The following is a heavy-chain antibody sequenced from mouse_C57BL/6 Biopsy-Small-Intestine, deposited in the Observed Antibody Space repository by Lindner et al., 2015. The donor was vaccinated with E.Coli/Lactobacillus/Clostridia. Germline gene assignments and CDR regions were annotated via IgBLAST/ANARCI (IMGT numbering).Heavy chain of an antibody. V-gene: IGHV5-17*01. Sequence: VQLQESGGGLVKPGGSLKLSCAVSGITFSDYGMHWVRQAPEKGLEWVAYISSGSGTIYYADTVKGRFTISRDNAKNTLFLQMTSLTSEDTAMYYCAKRGADYYAMDYWGQGTSVTVSS. CDR1: GITFSDYG. CDR2: ISSGSGTI. CDR3: AKRGADYYAMDY. J-gene: IGHJ4*01.